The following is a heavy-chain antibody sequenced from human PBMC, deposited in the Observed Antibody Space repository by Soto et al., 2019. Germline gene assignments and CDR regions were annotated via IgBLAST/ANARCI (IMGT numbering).Heavy chain of an antibody. J-gene: IGHJ5*02. Sequence: QVHLQESGPGLVKPSETLSLTCTVSGGAISTYYWTWIRQPAGKGLEWIGRIYSSGSTKYNPSLQSRVTMSLDTSNNQCSLRLTSVTAADTAVYYCARGQRFSDWFDPWGQGTLVTVSS. CDR2: IYSSGST. CDR1: GGAISTYY. V-gene: IGHV4-4*07. D-gene: IGHD3-3*01. CDR3: ARGQRFSDWFDP.